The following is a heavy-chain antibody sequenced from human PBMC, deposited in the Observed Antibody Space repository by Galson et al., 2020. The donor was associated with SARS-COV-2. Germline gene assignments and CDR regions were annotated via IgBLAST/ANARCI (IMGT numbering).Heavy chain of an antibody. V-gene: IGHV1-2*02. CDR3: ARESSSRDGDYYYYMDV. J-gene: IGHJ6*03. D-gene: IGHD2-2*01. Sequence: ASVKVSCKASGYTFTGYYMHWVRQAPGQGLEWMGWINPNSGGTNYAQKFQGRVTMTRDTSISTAYMELSRLRSDDTAVYYCARESSSRDGDYYYYMDVWGKGTTVTVSS. CDR2: INPNSGGT. CDR1: GYTFTGYY.